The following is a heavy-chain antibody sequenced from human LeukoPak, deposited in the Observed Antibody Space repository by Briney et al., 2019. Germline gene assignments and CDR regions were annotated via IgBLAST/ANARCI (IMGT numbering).Heavy chain of an antibody. CDR2: MYSDGTT. J-gene: IGHJ4*02. Sequence: GGSLRLSCAASGFTVSSNYMTWVRQAPKKGLEWVAVMYSDGTTFHADSVKGRFTISRDNSENILYLQMNGLRVDDTAVYYCAREGSGTYYMDFDYWGRGTLVAVSS. D-gene: IGHD1-26*01. CDR3: AREGSGTYYMDFDY. V-gene: IGHV3-66*02. CDR1: GFTVSSNY.